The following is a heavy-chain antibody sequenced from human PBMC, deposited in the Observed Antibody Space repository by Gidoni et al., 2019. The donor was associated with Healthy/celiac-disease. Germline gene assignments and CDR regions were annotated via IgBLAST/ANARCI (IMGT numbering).Heavy chain of an antibody. CDR2: ISGSGGST. CDR3: ANLIRVQQLVRKYAFDI. CDR1: GFTFSSYA. Sequence: EVQLLESGGGLVQPGGSLRLSCAASGFTFSSYAMSWVRQAPGKGLEWVAAISGSGGSTYYADSVKGRFTISRDNSKNTLYLQMNSLRAEDTAVYYCANLIRVQQLVRKYAFDIWGQGTMVTVSS. V-gene: IGHV3-23*01. J-gene: IGHJ3*02. D-gene: IGHD6-13*01.